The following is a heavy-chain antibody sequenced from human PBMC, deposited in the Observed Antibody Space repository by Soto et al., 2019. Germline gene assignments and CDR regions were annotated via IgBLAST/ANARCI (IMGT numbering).Heavy chain of an antibody. V-gene: IGHV4-30-2*01. CDR2: IYHSGST. Sequence: SETLSLTCAVSGGSISSGGYSWSWIRQPPGKGLEWIGYIYHSGSTYYNPSLKSRVTISVDRSKNQFSLKLGSVTAADTAVYYCARSVDPWGQGTLVTVSS. CDR1: GGSISSGGYS. J-gene: IGHJ5*02. CDR3: ARSVDP.